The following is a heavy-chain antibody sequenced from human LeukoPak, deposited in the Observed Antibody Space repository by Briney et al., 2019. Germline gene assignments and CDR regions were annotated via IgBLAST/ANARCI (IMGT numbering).Heavy chain of an antibody. J-gene: IGHJ5*02. CDR2: IIPIFGTA. Sequence: SVKVSCKASGGTFISYAISWVRQAPGQGLEWMGGIIPIFGTANYAQKFQGRVTITADESTSTAYMELSGLRSEDTAMYYCARGASPLLFHWFDPWGQGTLVTVSS. CDR1: GGTFISYA. CDR3: ARGASPLLFHWFDP. V-gene: IGHV1-69*13. D-gene: IGHD2-2*01.